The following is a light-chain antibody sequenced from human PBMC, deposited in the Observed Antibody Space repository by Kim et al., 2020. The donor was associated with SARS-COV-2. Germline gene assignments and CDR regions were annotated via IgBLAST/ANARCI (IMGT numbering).Light chain of an antibody. CDR2: STS. V-gene: IGLV1-40*01. CDR1: RCNMGADYD. J-gene: IGLJ3*02. Sequence: RVTTSCTGSRCNMGADYDVHWYQYLPGTAPKLLIYSTSKRPSGVPDRFSASKSGTSASLAITGLQAEDEADYYCQSYDSSLSGWVFGGGTQLTVL. CDR3: QSYDSSLSGWV.